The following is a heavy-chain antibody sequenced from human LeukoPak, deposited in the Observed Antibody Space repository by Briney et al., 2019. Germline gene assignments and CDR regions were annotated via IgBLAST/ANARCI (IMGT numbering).Heavy chain of an antibody. CDR2: ISPSGGST. V-gene: IGHV1-46*01. Sequence: ASVKVSFKAFGYTFTSNYMHWVRQAPGQGPEWLGVISPSGGSTTYAQKFQGRVTLTRDMSTSTDYLELSSLRSEDTAVYYCARDNSVRDEAWWFNPWGQGTLVTVSS. CDR3: ARDNSVRDEAWWFNP. CDR1: GYTFTSNY. J-gene: IGHJ5*02. D-gene: IGHD5-24*01.